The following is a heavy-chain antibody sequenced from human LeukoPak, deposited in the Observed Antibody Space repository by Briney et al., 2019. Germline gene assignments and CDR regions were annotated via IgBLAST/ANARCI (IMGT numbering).Heavy chain of an antibody. D-gene: IGHD2-2*01. Sequence: SETLSLTCTVSGYSISSGYYWGWIRPPPGKGPEWIGSIYHSGSTYYNPSLKSRVTISVDTSKNHFSLNLSSVTAADTAVYSCARDFGPCSSTSCYLWYFDYWGQGTLVTVSS. CDR1: GYSISSGYY. V-gene: IGHV4-38-2*02. CDR3: ARDFGPCSSTSCYLWYFDY. J-gene: IGHJ4*02. CDR2: IYHSGST.